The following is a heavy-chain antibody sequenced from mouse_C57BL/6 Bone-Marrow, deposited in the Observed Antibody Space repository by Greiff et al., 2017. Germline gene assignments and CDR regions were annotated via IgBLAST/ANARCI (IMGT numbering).Heavy chain of an antibody. CDR1: GYTFTSYG. J-gene: IGHJ1*03. CDR2: IYPRSGNT. CDR3: ARLLRWYFDV. Sequence: QVQLQQSGAELARPGASVKLSCKASGYTFTSYGISWVKQRTGQGLEWIGEIYPRSGNTYYNEKFKGKATLTADKSSSTAYMELRSLTSEDAAVYFCARLLRWYFDVWGTGTTVTVSS. V-gene: IGHV1-81*01.